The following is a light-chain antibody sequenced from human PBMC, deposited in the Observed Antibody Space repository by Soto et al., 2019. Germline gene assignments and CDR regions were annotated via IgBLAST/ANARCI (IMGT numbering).Light chain of an antibody. V-gene: IGKV1-5*03. J-gene: IGKJ1*01. CDR1: QSVSSW. Sequence: DLQMTQSPSTLSASVGDRVTITCRASQSVSSWLAWYQQKPGKAPKRFIYEASSSESGAPPRFSGSGSGPQFTLAIISLQPDYFATYYCQQYKSYWTVGQETRVEIK. CDR3: QQYKSYWT. CDR2: EAS.